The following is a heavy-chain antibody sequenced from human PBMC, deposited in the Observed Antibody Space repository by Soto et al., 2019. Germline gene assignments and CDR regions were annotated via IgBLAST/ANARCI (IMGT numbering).Heavy chain of an antibody. V-gene: IGHV4-34*01. CDR2: INHSGST. CDR3: ARRKTIFGVVRDAFDI. Sequence: SDTQSRTYLNCGWSVIGCYWSGIVQPPGKGLEWIGEINHSGSTNYNPSLKSRVTISVDTSKNQFSLKLSSVTAADTAVYYCARRKTIFGVVRDAFDIWGQGTMVT. J-gene: IGHJ3*02. D-gene: IGHD3-3*01. CDR1: GWSVIGCY.